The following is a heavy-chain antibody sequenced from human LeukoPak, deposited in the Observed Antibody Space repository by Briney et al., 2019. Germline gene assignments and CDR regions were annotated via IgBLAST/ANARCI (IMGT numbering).Heavy chain of an antibody. J-gene: IGHJ4*02. Sequence: ASVKVSCKASGYTFTSYGISWVRQAPGQGLEWMGWISAYNGNTNYAQKLQGRVTMTTDTSTSTAYMELRSLRSGDTAVYYCARTLRTEAAAGPMCDYWGQGTLVTVSS. D-gene: IGHD6-13*01. CDR3: ARTLRTEAAAGPMCDY. CDR1: GYTFTSYG. CDR2: ISAYNGNT. V-gene: IGHV1-18*01.